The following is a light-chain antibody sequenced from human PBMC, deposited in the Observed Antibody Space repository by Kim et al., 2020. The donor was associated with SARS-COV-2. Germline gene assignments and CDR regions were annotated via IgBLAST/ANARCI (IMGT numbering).Light chain of an antibody. CDR2: GNS. CDR3: QSYDSSLSVVV. J-gene: IGLJ2*01. Sequence: QRVTISCTGSSSNIGAGYDVPCYQQLPGTAPKLLIYGNSNRPSGVPDRFSGSKSGTSASLAITGLQAEDEADYYCQSYDSSLSVVVFGGGTKLTVL. CDR1: SSNIGAGYD. V-gene: IGLV1-40*01.